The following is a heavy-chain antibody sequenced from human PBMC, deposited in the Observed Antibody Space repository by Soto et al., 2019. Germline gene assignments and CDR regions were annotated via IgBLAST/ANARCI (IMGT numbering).Heavy chain of an antibody. D-gene: IGHD1-1*01. J-gene: IGHJ6*02. CDR3: SRATSAGSGSRLDV. CDR1: GYTFSTYY. CDR2: INPSGGST. Sequence: QVQLVQSGAEVKMPGASVKVSCKTSGYTFSTYYIHWVRQAPGQGLEWMGMINPSGGSTTHAQMFQGRVTITRDTSTSTIYMDLSSLRSEDTDVYYCSRATSAGSGSRLDVWGQGTTVTVSS. V-gene: IGHV1-46*01.